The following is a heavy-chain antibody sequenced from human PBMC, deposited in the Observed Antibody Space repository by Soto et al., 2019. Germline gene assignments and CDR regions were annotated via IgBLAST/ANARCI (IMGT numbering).Heavy chain of an antibody. CDR3: ARGDPLSGYAY. V-gene: IGHV4-34*01. CDR2: INHSGST. J-gene: IGHJ4*02. CDR1: GGSFRGYY. D-gene: IGHD2-15*01. Sequence: SETLSLTCAVYGGSFRGYYWSWIRQPPGKGLEWIGEINHSGSTKYNPSLKSRVTISVDTSKNQFSLKPSSVTAADTAIYYCARGDPLSGYAYWGQGMLVTVSS.